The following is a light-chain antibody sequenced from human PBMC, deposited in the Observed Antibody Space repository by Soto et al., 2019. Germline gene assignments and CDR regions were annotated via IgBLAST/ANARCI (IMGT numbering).Light chain of an antibody. J-gene: IGLJ1*01. V-gene: IGLV2-11*01. Sequence: QSALTQPRSVSGSPGQSVTISCTGTSSDVGGYHYVSWYQQHPGKAPKLMIYDVSKRPSGVPDRFSGSKSGNTASLTISGLTAEDEADYYCCSYAGSYFYVFGTGTKLTVL. CDR3: CSYAGSYFYV. CDR1: SSDVGGYHY. CDR2: DVS.